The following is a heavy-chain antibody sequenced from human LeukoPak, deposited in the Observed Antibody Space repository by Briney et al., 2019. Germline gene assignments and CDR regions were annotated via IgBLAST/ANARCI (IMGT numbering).Heavy chain of an antibody. V-gene: IGHV3-7*01. CDR3: ARDGTCLDF. CDR1: GFTFSENW. CDR2: IKGDGSKM. Sequence: GGSLRLSCGASGFTFSENWMSWVRQAPGGGPEWVADIKGDGSKMYYVDSVKGRFTISRDNDKNALYLQMNNLRVEDTGVYYCARDGTCLDFWGQGVLVTVSS. J-gene: IGHJ4*02.